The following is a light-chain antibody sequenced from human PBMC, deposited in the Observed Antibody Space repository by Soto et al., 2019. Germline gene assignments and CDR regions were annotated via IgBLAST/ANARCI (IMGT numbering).Light chain of an antibody. J-gene: IGKJ3*01. CDR1: RNISSW. CDR2: GAS. V-gene: IGKV1-12*01. CDR3: QQGHGSPYI. Sequence: DIQMTQSPSYVSASVGDRVTVTCRASRNISSWLAWYQVRPGKAPNLLIYGASTLQNGAPSRFSGSGSGTEFTLNVSNLQPEDFATYYCQQGHGSPYIFGPGTKVDI.